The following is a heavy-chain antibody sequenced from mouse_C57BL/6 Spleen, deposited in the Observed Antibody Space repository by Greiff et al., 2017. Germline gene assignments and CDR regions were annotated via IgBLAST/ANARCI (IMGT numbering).Heavy chain of an antibody. J-gene: IGHJ2*01. CDR2: ISDGGSYT. CDR1: GFTFSSYA. CDR3: AREGWLLPSYFDY. V-gene: IGHV5-4*01. Sequence: DVMLVESGGGLVKPGGSLKLSCAASGFTFSSYAMSWVRQTPDKRLEWVATISDGGSYTYYPDNVKGRFTISRDNAKNNLYLQMSHLKSEDTAMYYCAREGWLLPSYFDYWGQGTTLTVSS. D-gene: IGHD2-3*01.